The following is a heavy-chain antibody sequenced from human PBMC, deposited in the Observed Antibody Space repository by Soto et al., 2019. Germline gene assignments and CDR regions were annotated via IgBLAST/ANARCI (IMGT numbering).Heavy chain of an antibody. CDR1: GFTFSYYT. V-gene: IGHV3-23*01. D-gene: IGHD2-2*01. CDR3: ADPVPAPPPYGYYDMDV. CDR2: ISNSGDTI. Sequence: EVQLLESGGGLVQPGGSLRLSCVASGFTFSYYTMSLVRQAPGKGLEWVSGISNSGDTIYYADSVKGRFTISRDNFKNTQYPQMNSLRGEDTDGYYCADPVPAPPPYGYYDMDVWGQGTTVTVSS. J-gene: IGHJ6*02.